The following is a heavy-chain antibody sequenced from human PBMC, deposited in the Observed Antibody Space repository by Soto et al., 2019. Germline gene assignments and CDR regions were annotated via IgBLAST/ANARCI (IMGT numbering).Heavy chain of an antibody. J-gene: IGHJ4*02. CDR3: ARGSKDSYPGSRIFDF. Sequence: GGSLRLSCAASGFTFSSYAMHWVRQAPGKGLEWVAVISYDGSNKYYADSVKGRFTISRDNSKNTLYLQMSSLRAEDSAVYYCARGSKDSYPGSRIFDFWGRGTLVTVSS. V-gene: IGHV3-30-3*01. CDR1: GFTFSSYA. CDR2: ISYDGSNK. D-gene: IGHD3-10*01.